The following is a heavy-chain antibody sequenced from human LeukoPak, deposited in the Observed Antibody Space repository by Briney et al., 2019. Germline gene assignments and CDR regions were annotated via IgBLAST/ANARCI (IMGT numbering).Heavy chain of an antibody. Sequence: PSGTLSLTCAVSGGSISSIPCGGWVRQPPGKGRDGMGTIYHEGDTDYNPSLKSRVTISVDKSKNQLSLKLTSVPAADKAVYYCARDPHVDNYFGTNTGLRDFWGQGTLVTVSS. J-gene: IGHJ4*02. D-gene: IGHD1/OR15-1a*01. V-gene: IGHV4-4*02. CDR3: ARDPHVDNYFGTNTGLRDF. CDR2: IYHEGDT. CDR1: GGSISSIPC.